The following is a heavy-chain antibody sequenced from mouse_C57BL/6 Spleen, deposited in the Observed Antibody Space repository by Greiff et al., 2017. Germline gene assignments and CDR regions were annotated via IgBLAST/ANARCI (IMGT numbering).Heavy chain of an antibody. CDR1: GYTFTSYW. V-gene: IGHV1-61*01. CDR3: ARATVVADY. Sequence: QVHVKQPGAELVRPGSSVKLSCKASGYTFTSYWMDWVKQRPGQGLEWIGNIYPSDSETHYNQKFKDKATLTVDKSSSTAYMQLSSLTSEDSAVYYCARATVVADYWGQGTTLTVSS. J-gene: IGHJ2*01. CDR2: IYPSDSET. D-gene: IGHD1-1*01.